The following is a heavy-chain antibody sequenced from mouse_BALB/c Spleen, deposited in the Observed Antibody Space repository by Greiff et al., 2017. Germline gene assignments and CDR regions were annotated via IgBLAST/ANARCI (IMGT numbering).Heavy chain of an antibody. CDR3: ASHYGSSPLCAY. V-gene: IGHV2-2*02. CDR1: GFSLTSYG. J-gene: IGHJ3*01. Sequence: QVQLKESGPGLVQPSQSLSITCTVSGFSLTSYGVHWVRQSPGKGLEWLGVIWSGGSTDYNAAFISRLSISKDNSKSQVFFIMNSLQANDTAIYYCASHYGSSPLCAYWGQGTLVTVSA. D-gene: IGHD1-1*01. CDR2: IWSGGST.